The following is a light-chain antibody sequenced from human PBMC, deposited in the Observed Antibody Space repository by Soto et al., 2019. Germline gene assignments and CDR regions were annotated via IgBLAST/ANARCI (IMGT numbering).Light chain of an antibody. CDR2: GAS. Sequence: EIVLTQSPGTLSLSPGERATLSCRASQSVSSSYLAWYQQKPGQAPRLLIYGASTRATGIPARFSGSGSGTEYTLTTSSLQSEDFAVYYCQQYNNWPPTFGQGTKLEIK. CDR1: QSVSSSY. CDR3: QQYNNWPPT. J-gene: IGKJ2*01. V-gene: IGKV3-15*01.